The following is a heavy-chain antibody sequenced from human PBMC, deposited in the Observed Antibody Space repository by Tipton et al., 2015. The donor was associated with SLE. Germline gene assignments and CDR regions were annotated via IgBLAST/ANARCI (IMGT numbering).Heavy chain of an antibody. V-gene: IGHV3-21*01. J-gene: IGHJ4*02. D-gene: IGHD5-24*01. Sequence: SLRLSCVASGFTFSFYHMTWVRQAPGKGLEWVSSITTESSYMYYADSVKGRFTISRDNAKNSLYLPMNSLRAEDTAVYWCARDSREGYNYDEYWGQGTLGAVSS. CDR3: ARDSREGYNYDEY. CDR2: ITTESSYM. CDR1: GFTFSFYH.